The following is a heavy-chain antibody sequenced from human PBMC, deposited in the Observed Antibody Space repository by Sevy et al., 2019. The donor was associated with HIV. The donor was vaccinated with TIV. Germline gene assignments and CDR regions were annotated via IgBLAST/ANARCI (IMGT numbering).Heavy chain of an antibody. Sequence: GGSLRLSCAASGFTVSSNYMSWVRQAPGKGLEWVSVIYSDSNTYYADSLKGRLTISRDNSKNTLYLQMKSLRAEDTAVYYCAKGLILEWSWYGMDVWGQGTTVTVSS. V-gene: IGHV3-53*01. CDR1: GFTVSSNY. CDR2: IYSDSNT. D-gene: IGHD3-3*01. J-gene: IGHJ6*02. CDR3: AKGLILEWSWYGMDV.